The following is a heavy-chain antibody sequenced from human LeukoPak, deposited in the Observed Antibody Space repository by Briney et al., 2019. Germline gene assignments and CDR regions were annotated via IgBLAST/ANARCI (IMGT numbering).Heavy chain of an antibody. CDR2: IYYSGST. CDR3: ARDLTYCGGDCYLDY. Sequence: SETLSLTCTVSGGSISSSSYYWGWIRQPPGKGLEWIGSIYYSGSTYYDPSLKSRVTISVDTSKNQFSLKLSSVTAADTAVYYCARDLTYCGGDCYLDYWGQGTLVTASS. D-gene: IGHD2-21*02. V-gene: IGHV4-39*07. CDR1: GGSISSSSYY. J-gene: IGHJ4*02.